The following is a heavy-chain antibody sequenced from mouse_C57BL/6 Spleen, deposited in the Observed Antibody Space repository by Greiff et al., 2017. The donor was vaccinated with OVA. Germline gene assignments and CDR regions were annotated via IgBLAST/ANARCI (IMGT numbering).Heavy chain of an antibody. CDR3: ARGGDYGSSAWFAY. D-gene: IGHD1-1*01. CDR2: IYPGSGST. Sequence: QVQLKQPGAELVKPGASVKMSCKASGYTFTSYWITWVKQRPGQGLEWIGDIYPGSGSTNYNEKFKSKATLTVDTSSSTAYMQLSSLTSEDSAVYYCARGGDYGSSAWFAYWGQGTLVTVSA. CDR1: GYTFTSYW. J-gene: IGHJ3*01. V-gene: IGHV1-55*01.